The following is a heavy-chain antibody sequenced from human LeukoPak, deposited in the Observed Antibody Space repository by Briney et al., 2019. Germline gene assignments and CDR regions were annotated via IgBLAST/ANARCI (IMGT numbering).Heavy chain of an antibody. Sequence: PSETLSLTCAVYGGSFSGYYWSWLRQPPGKGLEWIGEINHSESTNYNPSLKSRVTISVDTSKNQFSLKLSSVTAADTAVYYCARLEMATIRRWFDPWGQGTLVTVSS. J-gene: IGHJ5*02. CDR1: GGSFSGYY. CDR2: INHSEST. D-gene: IGHD5-24*01. CDR3: ARLEMATIRRWFDP. V-gene: IGHV4-34*01.